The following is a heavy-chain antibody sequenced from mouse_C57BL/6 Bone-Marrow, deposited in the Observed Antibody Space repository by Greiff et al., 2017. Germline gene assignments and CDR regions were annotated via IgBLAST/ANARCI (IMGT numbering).Heavy chain of an antibody. CDR1: GYTFTSYD. J-gene: IGHJ1*03. V-gene: IGHV1-85*01. CDR2: LYPRDGST. Sequence: VQLQQSGPELVKPGASVKLSCKASGYTFTSYDINWVKHRPGQGLEWIGWLYPRDGSTTYTEKFKGKATLTVDTSSSTAYMELHSLTSEDSAVYFCARDYGSSYWYFDVWGTGTTVTVSS. CDR3: ARDYGSSYWYFDV. D-gene: IGHD1-1*01.